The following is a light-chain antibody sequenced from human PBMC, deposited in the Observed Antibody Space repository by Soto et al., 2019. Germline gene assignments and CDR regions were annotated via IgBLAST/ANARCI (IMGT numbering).Light chain of an antibody. CDR2: DAS. J-gene: IGKJ4*01. CDR1: QSVSSSS. Sequence: EIVLTQSPGTLSLSPGERATLSCRASQSVSSSSLAWYQQKRGQAPRLLIHDASSRATGFPARFSGSGSGTEFNLTISSLQSEDFGVYYCQQYNNWPRATFGGGTKVDIK. V-gene: IGKV3-15*01. CDR3: QQYNNWPRAT.